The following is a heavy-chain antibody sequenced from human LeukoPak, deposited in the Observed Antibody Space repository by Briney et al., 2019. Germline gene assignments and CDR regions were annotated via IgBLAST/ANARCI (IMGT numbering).Heavy chain of an antibody. D-gene: IGHD3-16*02. CDR3: ARGPAYDYVWGSYRSGAFDI. V-gene: IGHV4-4*02. Sequence: PSETLSLTCAVSGGSISSSNWWSWVRQPPGKGLEWIGEIYHSGSTNYNPSLKSRVTISVDTSKNQFSLKLSSVTAADTAVYYCARGPAYDYVWGSYRSGAFDIWGQGTMVTVSS. CDR2: IYHSGST. CDR1: GGSISSSNW. J-gene: IGHJ3*02.